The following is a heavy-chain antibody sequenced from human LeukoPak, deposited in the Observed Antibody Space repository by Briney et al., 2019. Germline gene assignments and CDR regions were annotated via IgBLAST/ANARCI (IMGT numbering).Heavy chain of an antibody. V-gene: IGHV1-2*02. D-gene: IGHD3-3*01. J-gene: IGHJ4*02. CDR2: INPNSGGT. CDR3: ASLAIFGVAVDY. CDR1: GYTFTGYY. Sequence: ASVKVSCKASGYTFTGYYMHWVRQAPGQGLEWMGWINPNSGGTNYAQKFQGRVAMTRDTSISTAYMELSRLRSDDTAVYYCASLAIFGVAVDYWGQGTLVTVSS.